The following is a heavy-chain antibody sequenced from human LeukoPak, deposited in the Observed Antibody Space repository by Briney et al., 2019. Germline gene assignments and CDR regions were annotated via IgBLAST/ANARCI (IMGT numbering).Heavy chain of an antibody. CDR3: ARVEWVSGWYWYYYGMDV. CDR1: GYTFTSYD. J-gene: IGHJ6*02. Sequence: GASEKVSCKASGYTFTSYDINWVRQATGQGLEWMGWMNPNSGNTGYAQKFQGRVTMTRNTSISTAYMELSSLRSEDTAVYYCARVEWVSGWYWYYYGMDVWGQGTTVTVSS. CDR2: MNPNSGNT. V-gene: IGHV1-8*01. D-gene: IGHD6-19*01.